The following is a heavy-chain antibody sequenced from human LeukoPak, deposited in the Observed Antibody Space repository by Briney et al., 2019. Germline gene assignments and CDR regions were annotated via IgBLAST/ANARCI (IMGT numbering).Heavy chain of an antibody. CDR1: GGTFSSHT. Sequence: SVKVSCKASGGTFSSHTLSWVRQAPGQGLEWMGRIIPIVGIANYARKFQGRVTITADKSTSTAYMELSSLRSEDTAVYYCARDARIAAAEAFDIWGQGTMVTVSS. D-gene: IGHD6-13*01. V-gene: IGHV1-69*04. CDR2: IIPIVGIA. J-gene: IGHJ3*02. CDR3: ARDARIAAAEAFDI.